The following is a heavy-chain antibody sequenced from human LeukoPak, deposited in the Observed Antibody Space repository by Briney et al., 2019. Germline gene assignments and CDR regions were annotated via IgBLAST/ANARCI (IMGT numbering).Heavy chain of an antibody. CDR3: ARDSSSSWYGVDY. CDR2: MNRNSGNT. Sequence: ASGRVSCKASGYTCTSYDINWLREATGQGLGWRGGMNRNSGNTGYAEKCQGRVTMTRNTSISTAYMELSSLRSEDTAVYYCARDSSSSWYGVDYWGQGNLVTVSS. J-gene: IGHJ4*02. V-gene: IGHV1-8*01. CDR1: GYTCTSYD. D-gene: IGHD6-13*01.